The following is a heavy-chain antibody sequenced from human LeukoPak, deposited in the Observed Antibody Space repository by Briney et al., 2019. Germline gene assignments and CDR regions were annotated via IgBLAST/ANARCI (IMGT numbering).Heavy chain of an antibody. J-gene: IGHJ5*02. V-gene: IGHV3-7*01. CDR2: IKQDGSEK. CDR1: GFTFSSYW. D-gene: IGHD3-3*01. Sequence: PGGSLRLSYAASGFTFSSYWMSWVRQAPGKGLEWVAIIKQDGSEKYYVDSVKGRFTISRDNAKNSLYLQMNSLRAEDTAVYYCARDWRLDWFDPWGQGTLVTVSS. CDR3: ARDWRLDWFDP.